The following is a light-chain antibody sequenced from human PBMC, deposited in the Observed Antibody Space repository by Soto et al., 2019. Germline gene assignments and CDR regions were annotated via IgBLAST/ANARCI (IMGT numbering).Light chain of an antibody. CDR1: SGHSNYA. J-gene: IGLJ2*01. Sequence: QLVLTQSPSASASLGASVKLTCTLSSGHSNYAIAWHQQQPEKGPRYLMKLNRDGSHSMGDGIPNRFSGSSAGAERYLTISRLQSEDEAAYYCQTWGNHIMIFGGGTNLTVL. CDR3: QTWGNHIMI. V-gene: IGLV4-69*01. CDR2: LNRDGSH.